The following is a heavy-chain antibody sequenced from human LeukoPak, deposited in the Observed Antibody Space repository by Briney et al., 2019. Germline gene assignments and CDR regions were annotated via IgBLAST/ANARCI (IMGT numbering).Heavy chain of an antibody. V-gene: IGHV1-18*01. J-gene: IGHJ4*02. CDR3: ARDQPNYYRSDGQYYRRDGDY. CDR1: GYTFTSYG. D-gene: IGHD4/OR15-4a*01. CDR2: ISAYIGNT. Sequence: GASVKVSCKASGYTFTSYGISWVRQAPGQGLEWMGWISAYIGNTNYAQKLQGRVTMTTDTSTSTAYMELRSLRSDDTAVYYCARDQPNYYRSDGQYYRRDGDYWGRGTLVSVSS.